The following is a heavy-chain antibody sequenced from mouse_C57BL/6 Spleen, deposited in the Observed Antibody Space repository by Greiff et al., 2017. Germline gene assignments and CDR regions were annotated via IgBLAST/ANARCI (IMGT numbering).Heavy chain of an antibody. CDR1: GFTFCHYW. CDR3: TGYGSSPFDY. D-gene: IGHD1-1*01. Sequence: LVASGGGLVQPGGSMILLRVASGFTFCHYWMNWVRQSPEKVLVWVAQIRLKSDNFAKHYAESVKGRFTISRDDSKSSVYLQMNNLRSEDTGIYYCTGYGSSPFDYWGQGTTLTVSS. V-gene: IGHV6-3*01. J-gene: IGHJ2*01. CDR2: IRLKSDNFAK.